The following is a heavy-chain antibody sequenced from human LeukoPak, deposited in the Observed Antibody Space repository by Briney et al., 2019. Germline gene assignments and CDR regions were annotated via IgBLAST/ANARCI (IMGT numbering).Heavy chain of an antibody. J-gene: IGHJ4*02. CDR2: ISSSGSTI. CDR1: GFTFSSYE. Sequence: GGSLRLSCAASGFTFSSYEMNWVRQAPGNGLEWVSYISSSGSTIYYADSVKGRFTISRDNAKNSLYLQMNSLRAEDTAVYYCAREGGLGSGSYYNEFDYWGQGTLVTVSS. V-gene: IGHV3-48*03. D-gene: IGHD3-10*01. CDR3: AREGGLGSGSYYNEFDY.